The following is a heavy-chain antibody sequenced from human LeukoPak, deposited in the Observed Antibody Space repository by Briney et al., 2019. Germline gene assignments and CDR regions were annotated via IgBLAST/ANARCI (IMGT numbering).Heavy chain of an antibody. CDR3: ARGYSRYCSGGSCPRALDY. D-gene: IGHD2-15*01. Sequence: GASVKASCKASGGTFSSYAISWVRQAPGQGLEWMGGIIPIFGTANYAQKFQGRVTITTDESTSTAYMELSSLRSEDTAVYYCARGYSRYCSGGSCPRALDYWGQGTLVTVSS. CDR1: GGTFSSYA. CDR2: IIPIFGTA. J-gene: IGHJ4*02. V-gene: IGHV1-69*05.